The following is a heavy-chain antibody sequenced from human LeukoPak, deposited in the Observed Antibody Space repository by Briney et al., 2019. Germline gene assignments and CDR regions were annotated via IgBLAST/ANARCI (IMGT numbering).Heavy chain of an antibody. J-gene: IGHJ4*02. CDR2: ISWNSGSI. D-gene: IGHD3-10*01. CDR1: GFTFDDYA. CDR3: AKGRDYYGSGSFDY. V-gene: IGHV3-9*01. Sequence: GGSLRLSCAASGFTFDDYAMHWVRQASGRGLEWVSGISWNSGSIGYADSVKGRFTISRDNAKNSLYLQMNSLRAEDTALYYCAKGRDYYGSGSFDYWGQGTLVTVSS.